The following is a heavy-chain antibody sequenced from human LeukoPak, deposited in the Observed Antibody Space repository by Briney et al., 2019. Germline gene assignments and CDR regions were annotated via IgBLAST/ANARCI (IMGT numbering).Heavy chain of an antibody. CDR3: ARVYQSAEYYFDY. CDR2: IYYTGST. CDR1: GDSIDSYY. D-gene: IGHD2-2*01. Sequence: SETLSLTCTVSGDSIDSYYWSWIRQPPGKGLEWIGYIYYTGSTEYHPSLKSRVTISLDTSKNQFSLKLTPVTAADTAVYYCARVYQSAEYYFDYWGQGNLVSVSS. V-gene: IGHV4-59*01. J-gene: IGHJ4*02.